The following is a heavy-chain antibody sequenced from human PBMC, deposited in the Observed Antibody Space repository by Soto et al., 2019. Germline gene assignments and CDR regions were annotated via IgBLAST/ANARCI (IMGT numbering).Heavy chain of an antibody. Sequence: PSETLSLTCAVSSGSVSSSNWWNWVRQSPGKGLEWIGEIYHSGSTNYNPSLESRVTISLDKSKNQLSLMLTSVTAADTAVYYCARGGGYYFDYWGQGTPVTVSS. D-gene: IGHD1-26*01. CDR1: SGSVSSSNW. CDR3: ARGGGYYFDY. J-gene: IGHJ4*02. V-gene: IGHV4-4*02. CDR2: IYHSGST.